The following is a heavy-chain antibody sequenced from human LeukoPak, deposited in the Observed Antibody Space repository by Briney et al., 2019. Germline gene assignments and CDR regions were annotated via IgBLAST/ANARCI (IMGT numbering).Heavy chain of an antibody. CDR3: ARRPLYDILTGYPLYYFDY. V-gene: IGHV5-51*01. J-gene: IGHJ4*02. CDR2: IYPGDSDT. Sequence: GESLKISCKGSGYSFTSYWIGWVRQMPGKGLEWMGIIYPGDSDTRYSPSFQGQVTISADKSISTAYLQRSSLKASDTAMYYCARRPLYDILTGYPLYYFDYWGQGTLVTVSS. CDR1: GYSFTSYW. D-gene: IGHD3-9*01.